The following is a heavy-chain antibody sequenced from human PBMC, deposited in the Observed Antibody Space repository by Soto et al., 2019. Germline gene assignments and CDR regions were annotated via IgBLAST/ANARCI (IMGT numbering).Heavy chain of an antibody. Sequence: PGGSLRLSCAASGFTFSSYAMHWVRQAPGKGLERVAVISYDGSNKYYADSVKGRFTISRDNSKNTLYLQMNSLRAEDTAVYYCASCYDFWSGPTYYGMDVWGQGTTVTVSS. CDR3: ASCYDFWSGPTYYGMDV. V-gene: IGHV3-30-3*01. CDR1: GFTFSSYA. CDR2: ISYDGSNK. J-gene: IGHJ6*02. D-gene: IGHD3-3*01.